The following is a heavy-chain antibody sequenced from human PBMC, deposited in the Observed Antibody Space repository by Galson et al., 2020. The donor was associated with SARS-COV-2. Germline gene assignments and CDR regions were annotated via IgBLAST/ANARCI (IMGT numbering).Heavy chain of an antibody. Sequence: GGSLRLSCTASGFSFGDYAMSWFRQAPGKGLEWVGFIRDKAYRGTTEYAASVKGRFTISRDDSKSIAYLQMNSLKIEDTAVYYCTRTVLRFLEYLLPVGNWFDPWGQGTLVTVSS. D-gene: IGHD3-3*01. CDR2: IRDKAYRGTT. CDR1: GFSFGDYA. CDR3: TRTVLRFLEYLLPVGNWFDP. J-gene: IGHJ5*02. V-gene: IGHV3-49*03.